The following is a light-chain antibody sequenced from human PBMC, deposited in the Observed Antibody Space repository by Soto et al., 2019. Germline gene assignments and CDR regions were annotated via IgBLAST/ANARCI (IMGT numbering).Light chain of an antibody. J-gene: IGKJ1*01. CDR1: QGISSS. V-gene: IGKV1D-13*01. Sequence: IQLTQSPSFLSASVGYRVTITCRASQGISSSLALYQLKPGKAPKLLIYDASSLESGVPSRFSGSGSGTEFTLTISSLQPDDFATYYCQQYNNYSTFGQGTKVDI. CDR2: DAS. CDR3: QQYNNYST.